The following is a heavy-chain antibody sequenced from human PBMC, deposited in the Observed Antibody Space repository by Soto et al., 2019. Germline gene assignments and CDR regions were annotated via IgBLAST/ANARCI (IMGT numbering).Heavy chain of an antibody. D-gene: IGHD2-21*02. J-gene: IGHJ5*02. V-gene: IGHV1-18*01. CDR1: GYTFTSYG. CDR3: ARDCAHCGGDCYPQNWFDT. Sequence: ASVKVSCKASGYTFTSYGISWVRQAPGQGLEWMGWISAYNGNTNYAQKLQGRVTMTTDTSTSTAYMELRSLRSDDTAVYYCARDCAHCGGDCYPQNWFDTWGQGTLVTVSS. CDR2: ISAYNGNT.